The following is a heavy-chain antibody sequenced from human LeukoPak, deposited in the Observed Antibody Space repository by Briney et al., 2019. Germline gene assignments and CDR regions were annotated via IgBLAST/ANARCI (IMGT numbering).Heavy chain of an antibody. CDR3: TTWFGERNMEV. CDR1: GFTFSSYG. D-gene: IGHD3-10*01. CDR2: ISYDGSNK. V-gene: IGHV3-30*03. Sequence: GGSLRLSCAASGFTFSSYGMHWVRQAPGKGLEWVAVISYDGSNKYYADSVKGRFTISRDNSKNTLYLQMNSLRAEDTAVYYCTTWFGERNMEVWGKGTTVTISS. J-gene: IGHJ6*03.